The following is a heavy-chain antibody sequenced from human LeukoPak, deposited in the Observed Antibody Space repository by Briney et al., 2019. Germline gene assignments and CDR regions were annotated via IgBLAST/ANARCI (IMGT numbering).Heavy chain of an antibody. CDR1: GGSVSRYY. V-gene: IGHV4-59*02. CDR3: ARLLWFGPLGGFDP. CDR2: SYYSGST. Sequence: PSETLSLTCTVSGGSVSRYYWSWIRQPPGKGLEWIGYSYYSGSTNYNPSLKSRVTMSLDTAKNQFSLKLSSVTAADTAVYYCARLLWFGPLGGFDPWGQGTLVTVSS. D-gene: IGHD3-10*01. J-gene: IGHJ5*02.